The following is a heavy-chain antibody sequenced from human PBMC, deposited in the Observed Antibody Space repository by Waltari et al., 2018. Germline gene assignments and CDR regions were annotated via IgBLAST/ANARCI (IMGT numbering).Heavy chain of an antibody. CDR2: IYYSGST. CDR1: GGSISSYY. Sequence: QVQLQESGPGLVKPSETLSLTCTVSGGSISSYYWSWIRQPPGKGLEWIGYIYYSGSTNYNPAPKSRVTISVDTSKNQFSLKLSSVTAADTTVYYCARDFRSGWYYWFDPWGQGTLVTVSS. CDR3: ARDFRSGWYYWFDP. V-gene: IGHV4-59*01. D-gene: IGHD6-19*01. J-gene: IGHJ5*02.